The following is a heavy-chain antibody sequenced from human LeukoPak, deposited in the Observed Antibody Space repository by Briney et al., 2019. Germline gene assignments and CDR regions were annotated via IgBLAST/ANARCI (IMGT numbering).Heavy chain of an antibody. V-gene: IGHV1-8*01. J-gene: IGHJ1*01. CDR3: TRGDGSGWPPECFLH. D-gene: IGHD6-19*01. CDR1: GYTFTSYD. CDR2: MGRISGST. Sequence: ASVKVSCKTSGYTFTSYDINWVRQAPGQGLEWMGWMGRISGSTGYAQRFQGRVSMTRDTSMSTAYLELSSLRFEDTAVYFCTRGDGSGWPPECFLHWGQGTLVTVSS.